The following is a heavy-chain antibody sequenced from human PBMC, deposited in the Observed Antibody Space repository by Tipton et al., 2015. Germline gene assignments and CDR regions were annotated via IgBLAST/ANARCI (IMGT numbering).Heavy chain of an antibody. Sequence: SLRLSCASSGLILDDYTMHWVRQAPGKGPEWVSLITWDGDSTYYADSVKGRFTISRDNSKNSLYLQMNSLRTEDTALYYCAKADPAYSSRWRDGMDVWGQGTTVTVSS. CDR3: AKADPAYSSRWRDGMDV. D-gene: IGHD2-2*01. J-gene: IGHJ6*02. CDR1: GLILDDYT. V-gene: IGHV3-43*01. CDR2: ITWDGDST.